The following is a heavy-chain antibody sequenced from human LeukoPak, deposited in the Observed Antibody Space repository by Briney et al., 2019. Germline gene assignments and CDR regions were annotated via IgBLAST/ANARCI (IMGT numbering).Heavy chain of an antibody. Sequence: GGSLRLSCAASGFTVGSNYMNWVRQAPGKGLEWVSSISSSSSYIYYADSVKGRFTISRDNAKNSLYLQMNSLRAEDTAVYYCARDFGYPQDFDWLPFDYWGQGTLATVSS. CDR3: ARDFGYPQDFDWLPFDY. V-gene: IGHV3-21*01. CDR2: ISSSSSYI. D-gene: IGHD3-9*01. CDR1: GFTVGSNY. J-gene: IGHJ4*02.